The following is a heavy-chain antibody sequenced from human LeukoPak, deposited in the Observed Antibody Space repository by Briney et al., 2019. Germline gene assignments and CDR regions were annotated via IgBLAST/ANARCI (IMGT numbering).Heavy chain of an antibody. CDR2: VSSSGSTK. CDR3: AKDYAGKKPPFDY. V-gene: IGHV3-48*03. J-gene: IGHJ4*02. Sequence: PGGSLRLSCAASGFTFSSYEMNWVRQAPGKGLEWVSYVSSSGSTKYYADSVKGRFTISRDNSKNTLYLQMNSLRAEDTAVYYCAKDYAGKKPPFDYWGQGTLVTVSS. D-gene: IGHD4-17*01. CDR1: GFTFSSYE.